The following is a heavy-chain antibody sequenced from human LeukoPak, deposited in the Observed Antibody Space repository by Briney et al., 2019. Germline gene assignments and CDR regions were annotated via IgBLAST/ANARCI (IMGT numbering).Heavy chain of an antibody. Sequence: GGSLRLSCAASGFTFSTYAMHWVRQAPGKGLGWVAVISYDGTNKYYADSVKGRFTISRDNSKNTLYLQMNSLRPEDTAVYYCARVDSGVDYWGQGTLVTVPS. CDR3: ARVDSGVDY. V-gene: IGHV3-30-3*01. CDR1: GFTFSTYA. D-gene: IGHD5-12*01. CDR2: ISYDGTNK. J-gene: IGHJ4*02.